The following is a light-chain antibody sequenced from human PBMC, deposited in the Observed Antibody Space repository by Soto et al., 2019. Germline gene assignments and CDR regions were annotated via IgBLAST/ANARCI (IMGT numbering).Light chain of an antibody. V-gene: IGLV3-21*02. J-gene: IGLJ2*01. Sequence: SYELTQPPSVSVAPGQTARITCGGYNIASKSGHWYQQNPGQAPVLVVYDSSDRPSGIPERFSGSNSGSTASLTISRVEAGDEDDYYCQVWDSSSDHVVFGGGTKLTVL. CDR3: QVWDSSSDHVV. CDR1: NIASKS. CDR2: DSS.